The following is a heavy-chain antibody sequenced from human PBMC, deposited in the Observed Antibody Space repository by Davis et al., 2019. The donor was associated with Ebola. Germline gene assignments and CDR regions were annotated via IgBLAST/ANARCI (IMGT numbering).Heavy chain of an antibody. CDR2: IYYSGST. CDR1: GGSISSGGYY. D-gene: IGHD3-10*01. V-gene: IGHV4-31*03. Sequence: SETLSLTCTVSGGSISSGGYYWSWIRQHPGKGLEWIGYIYYSGSTYYNPSLKSRVTISVDTSKNQFSLKLSSVTAADTAVYYCARERITMVRGVIYYYYGMDVWGQGTTVTVSS. J-gene: IGHJ6*02. CDR3: ARERITMVRGVIYYYYGMDV.